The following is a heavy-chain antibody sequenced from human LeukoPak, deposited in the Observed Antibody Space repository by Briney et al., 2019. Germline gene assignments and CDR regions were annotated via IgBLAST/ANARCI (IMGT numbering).Heavy chain of an antibody. V-gene: IGHV1-8*01. Sequence: ASVKVSCKASGYTFTSYDLNWVRRATGQGLEWMGWMSPASGNTGYAQEFQGRVTMTRDTSVSTAYMELSSLRSEDTAVYYCARERYCSGGSCYPLGFDPRGQGTLVTVSS. CDR2: MSPASGNT. CDR1: GYTFTSYD. J-gene: IGHJ5*02. D-gene: IGHD2-15*01. CDR3: ARERYCSGGSCYPLGFDP.